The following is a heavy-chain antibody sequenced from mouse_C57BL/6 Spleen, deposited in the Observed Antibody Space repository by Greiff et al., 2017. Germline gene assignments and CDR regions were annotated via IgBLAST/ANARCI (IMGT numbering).Heavy chain of an antibody. D-gene: IGHD2-4*01. CDR1: GYTFTSYW. CDR2: IDPNSGGT. Sequence: VQLQQSGAELVKPGASVKLSCKASGYTFTSYWMHWVKQRPGRGLEWIGRIDPNSGGTKYNEKFKSKATLTVDKPSSTAYMQISSLTSEDSSVYYCARRGYYDYVGWFGYWGQGTLVTVSA. V-gene: IGHV1-72*01. CDR3: ARRGYYDYVGWFGY. J-gene: IGHJ3*01.